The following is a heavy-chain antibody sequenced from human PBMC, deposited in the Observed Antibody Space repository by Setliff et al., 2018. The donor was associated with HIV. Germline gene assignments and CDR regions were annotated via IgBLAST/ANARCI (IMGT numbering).Heavy chain of an antibody. CDR3: ANLWEVGA. J-gene: IGHJ5*02. CDR2: IWYDGSEI. Sequence: GGSLRLSCAASGFTFSSYGMHWVRQAPGKGLEWVALIWYDGSEIYYVDSVKGRFTISRDNARTSLYLEMSSLRVEDTAVYLCANLWEVGAWGQGTLVTVSS. V-gene: IGHV3-33*03. CDR1: GFTFSSYG. D-gene: IGHD3-16*01.